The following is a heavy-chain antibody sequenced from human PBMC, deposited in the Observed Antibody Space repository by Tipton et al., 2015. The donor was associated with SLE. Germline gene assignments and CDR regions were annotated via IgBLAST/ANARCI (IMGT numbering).Heavy chain of an antibody. J-gene: IGHJ5*02. CDR2: VYTTGST. V-gene: IGHV4-61*02. CDR1: GGSISSGSYY. D-gene: IGHD2-2*01. CDR3: AREFCSTNSCYENWFDP. Sequence: TLSLTCTVSGGSISSGSYYWSWIRQPAEKGLEFIGRVYTTGSTNYNPSLKSRVTISVDPSKTRFSLKLSSVTAADTGSYYCAREFCSTNSCYENWFDPWGQGTLVTVSS.